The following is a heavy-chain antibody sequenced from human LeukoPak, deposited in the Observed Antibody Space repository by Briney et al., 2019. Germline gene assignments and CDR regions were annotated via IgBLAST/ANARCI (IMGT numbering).Heavy chain of an antibody. CDR3: ARELYCSSTSCYDGDAFDI. V-gene: IGHV4-59*01. D-gene: IGHD2-2*01. CDR2: IYYSGST. Sequence: SETLSLTCTVSGGSISSYYWSWIRQPPGKGLEWIGYIYYSGSTNYNPSLKSRVTISVDTSKNQFSLRLSSVTAADTAVYYCARELYCSSTSCYDGDAFDIWGQGTMVTVSS. J-gene: IGHJ3*02. CDR1: GGSISSYY.